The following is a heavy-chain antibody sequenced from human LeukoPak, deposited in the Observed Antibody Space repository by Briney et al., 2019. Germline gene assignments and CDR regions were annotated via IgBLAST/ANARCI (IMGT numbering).Heavy chain of an antibody. D-gene: IGHD3-16*02. J-gene: IGHJ4*02. CDR3: ARRDYDYVWGTYRRYRPFDY. CDR2: IDYSGST. Sequence: SETLSLTCTVSGASISSSSHYWGWIRQPPGKGLEWIGSIDYSGSTNYNPSLKSRVTISVDTSKNQFSLRLSSVTAPDTAVYYCARRDYDYVWGTYRRYRPFDYWGQGTLVTVSS. V-gene: IGHV4-39*01. CDR1: GASISSSSHY.